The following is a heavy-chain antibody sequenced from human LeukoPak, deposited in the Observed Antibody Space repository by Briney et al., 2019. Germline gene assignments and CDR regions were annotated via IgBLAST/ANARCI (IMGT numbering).Heavy chain of an antibody. CDR2: INANSGAT. Sequence: PGESLRLSCAASVFIFSNFAMSWVRQAPGKGLEWVSTINANSGATSYAASVRGRFTISRDNSKNKLYLQLNSLRAEDTAVYYCAKPISGGLAVTADWFDPWGQGTLVVVSS. J-gene: IGHJ5*01. D-gene: IGHD6-19*01. CDR1: VFIFSNFA. V-gene: IGHV3-23*01. CDR3: AKPISGGLAVTADWFDP.